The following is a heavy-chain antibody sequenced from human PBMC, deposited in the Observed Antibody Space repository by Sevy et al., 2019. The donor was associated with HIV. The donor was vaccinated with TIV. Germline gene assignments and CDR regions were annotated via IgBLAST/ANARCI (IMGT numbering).Heavy chain of an antibody. J-gene: IGHJ4*02. D-gene: IGHD2-8*01. Sequence: GGSLRLSCAASGFTFNIDSMSWVHQTPGKELEWVATLSFGCGKINHADSVKGRFTMSRDDSKNAVYLQMNNLRVEDTAIYYCAREGCTKPHDYWGQGTLVTVSS. CDR3: AREGCTKPHDY. CDR2: LSFGCGKI. V-gene: IGHV3-23*01. CDR1: GFTFNIDS.